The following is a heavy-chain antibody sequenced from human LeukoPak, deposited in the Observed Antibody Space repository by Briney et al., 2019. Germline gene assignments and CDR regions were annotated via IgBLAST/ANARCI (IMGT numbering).Heavy chain of an antibody. V-gene: IGHV1-2*02. CDR3: ARADYGIHDAFDI. D-gene: IGHD3-10*01. CDR2: INGNSGGT. J-gene: IGHJ3*02. Sequence: ASVKVSCKASGYIFTAYYMHWVRQAPGQGPEWMGWINGNSGGTNYARKFRGRVTMTRDTSISTAYMELSRLRSDDTAVYYCARADYGIHDAFDIWGQGTMVTVSS. CDR1: GYIFTAYY.